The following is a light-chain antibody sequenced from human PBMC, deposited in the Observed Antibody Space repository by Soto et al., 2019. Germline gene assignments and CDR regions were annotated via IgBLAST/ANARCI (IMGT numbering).Light chain of an antibody. Sequence: DIQMTQSPSTLAASVGDRVTITCRASQSIGDWLAWYQQKPGKAPNLLIYDASRSVSAVPSRFSGGGSGTEFTLTIISLQPDDFATYYCQQYNSYSPATFGQGTKVEIK. CDR3: QQYNSYSPAT. CDR1: QSIGDW. CDR2: DAS. J-gene: IGKJ1*01. V-gene: IGKV1-5*01.